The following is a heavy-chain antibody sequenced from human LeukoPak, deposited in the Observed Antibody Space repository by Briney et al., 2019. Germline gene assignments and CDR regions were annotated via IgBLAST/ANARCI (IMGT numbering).Heavy chain of an antibody. D-gene: IGHD1-1*01. CDR1: GGTFSSYA. CDR2: ISAYNGNT. V-gene: IGHV1-18*01. J-gene: IGHJ3*02. CDR3: AREGSLGGTTGTLHAFDI. Sequence: ASVKVSCKASGGTFSSYAISWVRQAPGQGLEWMGWISAYNGNTNYAQKLQGRVTMTTDTSTSTAYMELRSLRSEDTAVYYCAREGSLGGTTGTLHAFDIWGQGTMVTVSS.